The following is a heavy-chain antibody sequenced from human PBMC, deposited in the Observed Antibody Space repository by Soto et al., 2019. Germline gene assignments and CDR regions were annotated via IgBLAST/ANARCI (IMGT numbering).Heavy chain of an antibody. V-gene: IGHV3-33*01. CDR1: GFTFSSYG. Sequence: PGGSLRLSCAASGFTFSSYGMHWVRQAPGKGLEWEAVIWYDGSNKYYADSVKGRFTISRDNSKNTLYLQMDSLRAEDTAVYYCARDFPPSGWNYYFDYWGQGTLVTVSS. J-gene: IGHJ4*02. D-gene: IGHD3-3*01. CDR3: ARDFPPSGWNYYFDY. CDR2: IWYDGSNK.